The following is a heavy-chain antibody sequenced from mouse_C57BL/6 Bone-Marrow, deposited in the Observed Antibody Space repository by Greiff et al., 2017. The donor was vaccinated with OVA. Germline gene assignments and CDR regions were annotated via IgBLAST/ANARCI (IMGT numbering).Heavy chain of an antibody. CDR1: GFTFSSYA. CDR2: ISDGGSYT. CDR3: ARDLTGTWFAY. D-gene: IGHD4-1*01. Sequence: DVKLVESGGGLVKPGGSLKPSCAASGFTFSSYAMSWVRQTPEKRLEWVATISDGGSYTYYPDNVKGRFTISRDNAKNNPYLQMSHLKSEDTAMYYCARDLTGTWFAYWGQGTLVTVSA. J-gene: IGHJ3*01. V-gene: IGHV5-4*01.